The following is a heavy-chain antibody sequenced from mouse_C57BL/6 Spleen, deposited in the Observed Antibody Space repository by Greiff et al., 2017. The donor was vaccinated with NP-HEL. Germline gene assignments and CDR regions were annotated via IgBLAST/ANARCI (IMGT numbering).Heavy chain of an antibody. V-gene: IGHV1-42*01. D-gene: IGHD1-1*01. J-gene: IGHJ2*01. Sequence: VQLQQSGPELVKPGASVKLSCKASGYSFTSYYMNWVKQSPEKSLEWIGEINPSTGGTTYNQKFKAKATLTVDKSSSTAYMQLKSLTSEDSAVYYCARAPDYYGSSYDDWGQGTTLTVSS. CDR2: INPSTGGT. CDR3: ARAPDYYGSSYDD. CDR1: GYSFTSYY.